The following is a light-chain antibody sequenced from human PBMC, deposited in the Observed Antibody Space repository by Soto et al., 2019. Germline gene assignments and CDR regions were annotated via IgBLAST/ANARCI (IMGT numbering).Light chain of an antibody. J-gene: IGKJ1*01. CDR2: RVS. Sequence: DIQMTQSPSSLSASVRERVTIACRASQSITNNLNWYQQKPGRAPKLLIYRVSNLQSGVPPRFSGSGSGTEFTLTISSLQPDDFATYYCQQYNSYPWTFGQGTKVDIK. CDR1: QSITNN. CDR3: QQYNSYPWT. V-gene: IGKV1-17*01.